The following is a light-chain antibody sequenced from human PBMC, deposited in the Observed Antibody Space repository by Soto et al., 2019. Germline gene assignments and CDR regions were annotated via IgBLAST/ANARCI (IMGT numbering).Light chain of an antibody. CDR1: NIGSKS. CDR3: QVWDSGSDHPV. CDR2: DDS. V-gene: IGLV3-21*02. J-gene: IGLJ3*02. Sequence: SYVLTQPPSVSVAPGQTARITCGGNNIGSKSVHWYQQKPGQAPVLVVYDDSDRPSGISERFSGSNSGNTATLTISRVEAGDEADYYCQVWDSGSDHPVFGGGTKLTVL.